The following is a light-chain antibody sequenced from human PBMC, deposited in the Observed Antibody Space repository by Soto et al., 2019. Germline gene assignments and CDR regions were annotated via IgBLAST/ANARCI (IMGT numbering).Light chain of an antibody. CDR1: QSVRSSY. V-gene: IGKV3-20*01. CDR2: GAS. J-gene: IGKJ3*01. CDR3: QQYGSSPRFT. Sequence: EIVLTQSPGTLSLSPGERATLACRASQSVRSSYLAWYQQKPGQAPRLLIYGASTRATGIPDRFSGSGSGTDFTFTISRLEPEDFAVYYCQQYGSSPRFTFGPGTKVDIK.